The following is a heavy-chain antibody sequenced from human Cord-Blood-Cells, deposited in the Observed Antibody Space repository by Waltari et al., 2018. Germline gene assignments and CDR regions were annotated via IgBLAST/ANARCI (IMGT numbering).Heavy chain of an antibody. J-gene: IGHJ4*02. CDR1: GGSFSGYY. Sequence: QVQLQQWGAGLLKPSETLSLTCAVYGGSFSGYYWSWIRQPPGKGLEWIGEINHGGRTNCKPSIQSRVTRSVGTSKNQFSLKLSSGTAADTAVYGCAGGSGSYFDYWGQGTLVTVSS. D-gene: IGHD1-26*01. CDR3: AGGSGSYFDY. V-gene: IGHV4-34*01. CDR2: INHGGRT.